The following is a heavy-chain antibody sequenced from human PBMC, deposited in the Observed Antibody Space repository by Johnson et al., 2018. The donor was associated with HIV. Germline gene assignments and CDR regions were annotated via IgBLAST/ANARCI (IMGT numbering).Heavy chain of an antibody. CDR3: SRIVNYYDRRCYYGPGALDI. Sequence: VQLVESGGGLVQPGGSLKLSCAASGFTFSGSDMHWVRQASGKGLEWVGRIRSKINNYATEYAVSVKGRFIISRDDSENMAYLQLKSLKTEDTAVYYCSRIVNYYDRRCYYGPGALDIWGQGTMVTVSS. D-gene: IGHD3-22*01. CDR2: IRSKINNYAT. J-gene: IGHJ3*02. V-gene: IGHV3-73*02. CDR1: GFTFSGSD.